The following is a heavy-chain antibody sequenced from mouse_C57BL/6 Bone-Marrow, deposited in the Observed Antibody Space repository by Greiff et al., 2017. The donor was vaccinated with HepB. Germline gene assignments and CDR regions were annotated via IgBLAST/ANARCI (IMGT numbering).Heavy chain of an antibody. Sequence: VKVVESGAELARPGASVKLSCKASGYTFTSYGISWVKQRTGQGLEWIGEIYPRSGNTYYNEKFKGKATLTADKSSSTAYMELRSLTSEDSAVYFCARFPYSNYLGYAMDYWGQGTSVTVSS. CDR2: IYPRSGNT. D-gene: IGHD2-5*01. CDR1: GYTFTSYG. J-gene: IGHJ4*01. V-gene: IGHV1-81*01. CDR3: ARFPYSNYLGYAMDY.